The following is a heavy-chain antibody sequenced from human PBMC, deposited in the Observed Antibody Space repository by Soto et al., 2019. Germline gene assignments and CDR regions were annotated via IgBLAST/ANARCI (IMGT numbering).Heavy chain of an antibody. Sequence: GGSLRLSCAASGFTFSSYAMSWVRQAPGKGLEWVSAISGSGGSTYYADSVKGRFTISRDNSKNTLYLQMNSLRAEDTAVYYCAKDREPYCSGGSCSGAFDIWGQGTMVTVSS. CDR2: ISGSGGST. J-gene: IGHJ3*02. CDR1: GFTFSSYA. V-gene: IGHV3-23*01. CDR3: AKDREPYCSGGSCSGAFDI. D-gene: IGHD2-15*01.